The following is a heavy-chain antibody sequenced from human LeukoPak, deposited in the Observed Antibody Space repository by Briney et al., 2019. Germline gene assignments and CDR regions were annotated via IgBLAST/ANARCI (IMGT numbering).Heavy chain of an antibody. J-gene: IGHJ4*02. CDR1: GFTFSSYT. CDR3: ARALTTLTYEGY. V-gene: IGHV3-21*01. D-gene: IGHD1-1*01. CDR2: ISGSNSYI. Sequence: GGSLRLSCAASGFTFSSYTMRWIRQAPGKGLEWVSSISGSNSYIFYADSVKGRFTVSRDNAKDSLYLQMNSLRAEDTAVYYCARALTTLTYEGYWGQGTLVTVSS.